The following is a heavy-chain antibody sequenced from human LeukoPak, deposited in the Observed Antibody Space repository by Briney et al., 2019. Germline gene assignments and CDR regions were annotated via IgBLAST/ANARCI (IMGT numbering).Heavy chain of an antibody. CDR3: ATFPDRYCSSTSCYHNSFMDV. CDR2: FDPEDGET. V-gene: IGHV1-24*01. CDR1: GYTLTELS. D-gene: IGHD2-2*01. Sequence: ASVKVSCKVSGYTLTELSMHWVRQAPGKGLEWMGGFDPEDGETIFAQKFQGRVTMTEDTSTDTAYMELSSLRSEDTAVYYCATFPDRYCSSTSCYHNSFMDVWGQGTTVTVSS. J-gene: IGHJ6*02.